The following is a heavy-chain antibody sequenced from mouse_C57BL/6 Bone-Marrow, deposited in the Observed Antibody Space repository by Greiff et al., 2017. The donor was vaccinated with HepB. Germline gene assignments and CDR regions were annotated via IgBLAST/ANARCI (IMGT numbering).Heavy chain of an antibody. V-gene: IGHV8-12*01. J-gene: IGHJ4*01. CDR2: IYWDDDK. CDR1: GFSLSTSGMG. D-gene: IGHD1-1*01. Sequence: QVTLKESGPGILQSSQTLSLTCSFSGFSLSTSGMGVSWIRQPSGKGLEWLAHIYWDDDKRYNPSLKSRLTISKHTSRNQVFLKITSVDTADTATYYCARRAPYYYGSSYGAMDYWGQGTSVTVSS. CDR3: ARRAPYYYGSSYGAMDY.